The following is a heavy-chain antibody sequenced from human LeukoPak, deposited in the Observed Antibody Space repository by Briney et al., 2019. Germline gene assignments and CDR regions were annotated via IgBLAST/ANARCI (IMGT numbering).Heavy chain of an antibody. V-gene: IGHV3-21*01. CDR2: ISSSSSYI. CDR1: GFTFSSYS. Sequence: GGSLRLSCAASGFTFSSYSMNWVRQAPGKGLEWVSSISSSSSYIYYADSVKGRFTISRDNAKNSLYLQMNSLRAEDTAVYYCARGVGGSGYEPDASDIWGQGTMVTVSS. CDR3: ARGVGGSGYEPDASDI. J-gene: IGHJ3*02. D-gene: IGHD5-12*01.